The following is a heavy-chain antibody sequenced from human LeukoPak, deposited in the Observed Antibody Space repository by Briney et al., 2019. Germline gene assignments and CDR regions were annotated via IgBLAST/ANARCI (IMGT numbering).Heavy chain of an antibody. J-gene: IGHJ6*02. CDR1: GGSISNYY. D-gene: IGHD3-10*01. V-gene: IGHV4-59*01. CDR3: ASDRGVTTRYGMDV. Sequence: PSETLSLTCTVSGGSISNYYWSWIRQSPGRGLEWIGYIYYSGSTNYNPSLKNRVTISIDTSKNQFSLKLSSVTAADTAVYYCASDRGVTTRYGMDVWGQGTTVTVSS. CDR2: IYYSGST.